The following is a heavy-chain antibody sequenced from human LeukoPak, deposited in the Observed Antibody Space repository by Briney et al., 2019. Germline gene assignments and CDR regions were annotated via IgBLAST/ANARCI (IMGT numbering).Heavy chain of an antibody. CDR2: IDIRSNYV. V-gene: IGHV3-21*01. CDR1: GFRFTSYS. D-gene: IGHD6-13*01. CDR3: ARDFSKYYLDY. J-gene: IGHJ4*02. Sequence: GGSLRLSCVASGFRFTSYSMNWVRQAPGKGLEWVSSIDIRSNYVYYADTLKGRFTISRDNAKNSLYLQMNSLRAEDTAVYYCARDFSKYYLDYWGQGTLVTVSS.